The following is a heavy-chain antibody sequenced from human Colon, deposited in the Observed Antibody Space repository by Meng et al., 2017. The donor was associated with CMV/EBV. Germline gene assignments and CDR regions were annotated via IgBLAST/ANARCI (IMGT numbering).Heavy chain of an antibody. CDR3: STSLYVSVPAAGGFGINYAMDV. D-gene: IGHD2-2*01. V-gene: IGHV3-7*01. CDR1: GFMFNRFW. J-gene: IGHJ6*02. CDR2: IKEDGSEK. Sequence: GESLKISCAGSGFMFNRFWMNWVRQAPGKGLEWVASIKEDGSEKYYVESVKGRLTISRDNAKNSVYLQMDSLRVDDTAVFYCSTSLYVSVPAAGGFGINYAMDVWGQGTTVTVSS.